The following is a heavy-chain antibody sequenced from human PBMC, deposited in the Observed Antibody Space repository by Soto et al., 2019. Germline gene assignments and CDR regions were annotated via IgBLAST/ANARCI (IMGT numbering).Heavy chain of an antibody. CDR3: ARDAQGVVNNYFDY. CDR1: GFTFRAYV. CDR2: ISYDGSNK. D-gene: IGHD3-3*01. J-gene: IGHJ4*02. V-gene: IGHV3-30-3*01. Sequence: QVQLVESGGGVVQPGRSLRLSCAASGFTFRAYVMHWVPQPPAKGLEWVAVISYDGSNKYYADSVKGRFTISRDNSKNTLYLQMNSLRAEDTAVYYCARDAQGVVNNYFDYWGQGTLVTVSS.